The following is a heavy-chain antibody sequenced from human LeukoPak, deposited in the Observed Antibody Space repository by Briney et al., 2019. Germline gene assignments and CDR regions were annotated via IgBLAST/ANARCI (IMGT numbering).Heavy chain of an antibody. J-gene: IGHJ4*02. Sequence: PPGGSLRLSCVASGFTFSRYEMHWVRQAPGKGLEWLSYISSTFITTFITIYADSVKGRFTISRDNAKNSLYLQMNGLRVEDTAIYYCAREGYNSSKHFDYWGQGTLVTVSS. D-gene: IGHD4-11*01. CDR1: GFTFSRYE. CDR3: AREGYNSSKHFDY. CDR2: ISSTFITT. V-gene: IGHV3-48*03.